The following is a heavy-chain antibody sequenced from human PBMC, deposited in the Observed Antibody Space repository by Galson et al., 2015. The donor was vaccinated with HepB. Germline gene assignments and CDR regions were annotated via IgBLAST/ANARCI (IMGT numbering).Heavy chain of an antibody. D-gene: IGHD3-22*01. CDR3: AREDDSSGYYLVGYFDL. Sequence: SLRLSCAASGFTFSSYAMHWVRQAPGKGLEWVAVISYDGSNKYYADSVKGRFTISRDNSKNTLYLQMNSLRAEDTAVYYCAREDDSSGYYLVGYFDLWGRGTLVTVSS. CDR2: ISYDGSNK. CDR1: GFTFSSYA. J-gene: IGHJ2*01. V-gene: IGHV3-30*04.